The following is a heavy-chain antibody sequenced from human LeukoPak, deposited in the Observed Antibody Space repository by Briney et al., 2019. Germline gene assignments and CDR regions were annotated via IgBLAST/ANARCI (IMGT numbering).Heavy chain of an antibody. D-gene: IGHD3-16*01. CDR3: ARFGGRATKDDRLDY. J-gene: IGHJ4*02. Sequence: ASVKVSCKASGYTFTSYDINWVRQATGQGLEWMGWMNPNSGDTGYAQKFQGRVAISRDNSISTAYMELYSLRSEDTAVYYCARFGGRATKDDRLDYWGQGTLVTVSS. CDR2: MNPNSGDT. V-gene: IGHV1-8*01. CDR1: GYTFTSYD.